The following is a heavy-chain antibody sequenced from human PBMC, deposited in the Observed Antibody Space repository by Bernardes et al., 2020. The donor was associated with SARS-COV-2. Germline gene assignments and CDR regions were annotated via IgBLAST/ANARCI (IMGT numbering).Heavy chain of an antibody. V-gene: IGHV4-34*01. D-gene: IGHD2-15*01. Sequence: SETLSLTCAVYGGSFSGYYWTWIRQPPGKGLEWIGEINHSGSTNYKPSPKSRLTISVDTSKNQFLLKLSSVTDADTAVYYCARSIFYCSGGSCYPLRYFDLWGRGTLVTVYS. CDR3: ARSIFYCSGGSCYPLRYFDL. CDR2: INHSGST. CDR1: GGSFSGYY. J-gene: IGHJ2*01.